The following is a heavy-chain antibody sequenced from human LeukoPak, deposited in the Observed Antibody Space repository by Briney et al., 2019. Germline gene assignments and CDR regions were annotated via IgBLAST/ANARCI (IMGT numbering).Heavy chain of an antibody. CDR3: ATERAGIAMVRSWFDP. CDR1: GYTLTELS. D-gene: IGHD3-10*01. Sequence: ASVKVSCKVSGYTLTELSMHWVRQAPGKGLEWMGGFDPEDGETIYAQKFQGRVTMTEDTSTDTAYMELSSLRSEDTAVYYCATERAGIAMVRSWFDPWGQGTLVTVSS. J-gene: IGHJ5*02. V-gene: IGHV1-24*01. CDR2: FDPEDGET.